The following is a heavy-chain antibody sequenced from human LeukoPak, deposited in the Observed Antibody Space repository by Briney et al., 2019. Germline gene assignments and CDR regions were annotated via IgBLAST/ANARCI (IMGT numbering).Heavy chain of an antibody. CDR1: GYTFTGYY. CDR3: ARVADSSSWYSRYFQH. Sequence: GASVKVSCKASGYTFTGYYMHWVRQAPGQGLEWMGWINPNSGGTNYAQKFQGRVTMTRDTSISTAYMELSRLRSDDTAVYYCARVADSSSWYSRYFQHWGQGTLVTVSS. CDR2: INPNSGGT. J-gene: IGHJ1*01. V-gene: IGHV1-2*02. D-gene: IGHD6-13*01.